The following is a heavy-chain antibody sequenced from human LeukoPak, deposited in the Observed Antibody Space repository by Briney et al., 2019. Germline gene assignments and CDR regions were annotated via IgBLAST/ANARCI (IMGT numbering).Heavy chain of an antibody. CDR1: GFTVSSNY. Sequence: GGSLRLSCAASGFTVSSNYMSCVRQAPGKGLEWVSVIYSGGSTYYTDSVKGRFTISRHNSKNTLYLQMNSLRAEDTAVYYCARGAAGYYYGMDVWGQGTMVTVSS. D-gene: IGHD6-25*01. J-gene: IGHJ6*02. V-gene: IGHV3-53*04. CDR3: ARGAAGYYYGMDV. CDR2: IYSGGST.